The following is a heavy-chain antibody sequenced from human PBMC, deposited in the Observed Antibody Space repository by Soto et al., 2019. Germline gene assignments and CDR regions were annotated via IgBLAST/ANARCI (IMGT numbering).Heavy chain of an antibody. V-gene: IGHV4-59*01. CDR3: ARDRVPYYYGMDV. D-gene: IGHD3-10*01. CDR1: GGSISSYY. CDR2: IYYSGST. J-gene: IGHJ6*02. Sequence: SETLSLTCTVSGGSISSYYWSWIRQPPGKGLEWIGYIYYSGSTNYNPSLKSRATISVDTSKNQFSLKLSSVTAADTAVYYCARDRVPYYYGMDVWGQGTTVTVSS.